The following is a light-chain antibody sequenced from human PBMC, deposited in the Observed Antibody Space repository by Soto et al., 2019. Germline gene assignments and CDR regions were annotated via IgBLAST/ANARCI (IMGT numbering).Light chain of an antibody. CDR2: GAS. Sequence: EIVMTQSPATLSVSPGERATLSCRASQSISSKLAWYQQKPGQAPRLLIYGASTRATGIPARFSGSGSGTEFTLTISSLQSEDFAVYYCLQYNNWPPITFGHGTRLESK. CDR1: QSISSK. J-gene: IGKJ5*01. V-gene: IGKV3-15*01. CDR3: LQYNNWPPIT.